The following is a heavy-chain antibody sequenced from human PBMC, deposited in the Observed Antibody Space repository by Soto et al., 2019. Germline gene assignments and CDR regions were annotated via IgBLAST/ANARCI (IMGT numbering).Heavy chain of an antibody. V-gene: IGHV1-8*01. CDR3: ARGSLCFGEPSGMAV. D-gene: IGHD3-10*01. CDR2: MNPNNGNT. CDR1: GYTFSSYD. J-gene: IGHJ6*02. Sequence: QVQLVQSGAEVKKPGASVKVSCKAPGYTFSSYDLNWVRQATGQGLEWMGWMNPNNGNTGDAQKFQGRATMTRNTSISTAYMELSSLRSEDTAVYYCARGSLCFGEPSGMAVWGHGTTVTVSS.